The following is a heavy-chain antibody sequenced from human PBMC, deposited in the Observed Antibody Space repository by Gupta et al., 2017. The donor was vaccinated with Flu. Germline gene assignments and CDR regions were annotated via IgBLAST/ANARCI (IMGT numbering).Heavy chain of an antibody. Sequence: GLEWVAVIWYDGSNKYYADSVKGRFTISRDNSKNTLYLQMNSLRAEDTAVYYCARDLIRLGGFLTAGSYGYYGMDVWGQGTTVTVSS. CDR2: IWYDGSNK. D-gene: IGHD6-19*01. V-gene: IGHV3-33*01. CDR3: ARDLIRLGGFLTAGSYGYYGMDV. J-gene: IGHJ6*02.